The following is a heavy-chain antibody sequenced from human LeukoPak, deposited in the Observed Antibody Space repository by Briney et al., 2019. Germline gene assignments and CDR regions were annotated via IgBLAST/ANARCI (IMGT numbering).Heavy chain of an antibody. V-gene: IGHV5-51*07. CDR2: IYPGDSDT. CDR1: GYSITIDW. CDR3: ARFCAGCRPNAFDI. D-gene: IGHD2-21*01. Sequence: LGESLKISCKASGYSITIDWIGWVHQMPGKGLEWMGIIYPGDSDTRYSPSFQGQVTISADKSISTAYLQWSSLKASDTAMYYCARFCAGCRPNAFDIWGQGTMVTVSS. J-gene: IGHJ3*02.